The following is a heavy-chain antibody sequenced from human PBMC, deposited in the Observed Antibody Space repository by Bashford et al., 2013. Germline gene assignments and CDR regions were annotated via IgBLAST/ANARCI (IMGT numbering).Heavy chain of an antibody. Sequence: ASVKVSCKTSGYTFTSYDINWVRQATGQGLEWMGWMNPNSANTGYAQKFQGRITMTRNTSTSTAYMELSSLRFEDTAVYYCARGKWGYCSDCYSPFDIWGQGTMVTVSS. J-gene: IGHJ3*02. D-gene: IGHD2-15*01. CDR1: GYTFTSYD. CDR3: ARGKWGYCSDCYSPFDI. CDR2: MNPNSANT. V-gene: IGHV1-8*01.